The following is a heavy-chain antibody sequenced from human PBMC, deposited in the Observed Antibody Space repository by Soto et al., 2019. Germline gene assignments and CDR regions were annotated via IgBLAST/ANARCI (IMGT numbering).Heavy chain of an antibody. CDR1: GFTLSRHT. D-gene: IGHD3-22*01. J-gene: IGHJ3*02. Sequence: GGSLRLSCAASGFTLSRHTMNWVRQAPGKGLEWVSFIGSRTSDIYYADSVKGRFTISRDNAKNSLYLDLTRLRAEDTAVYFCVRDYYDTSGYPNTFDMWGQGTMVTISS. CDR3: VRDYYDTSGYPNTFDM. CDR2: IGSRTSDI. V-gene: IGHV3-21*01.